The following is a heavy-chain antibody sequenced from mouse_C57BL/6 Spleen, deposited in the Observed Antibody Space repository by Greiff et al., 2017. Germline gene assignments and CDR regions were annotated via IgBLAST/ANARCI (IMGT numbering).Heavy chain of an antibody. CDR1: GYAFTNYL. J-gene: IGHJ3*01. V-gene: IGHV1-54*01. CDR2: IYPGSGGT. CDR3: SRFGRPD. Sequence: VQLQQSGAELVRPGTSVKVSCKASGYAFTNYLIEWVKQRPGQGLEWIGVIYPGSGGTNYNEKFKGKATLTADKSSSTAYMQLSSLTSEDSAVYFCSRFGRPDWGQVTLVTVSA.